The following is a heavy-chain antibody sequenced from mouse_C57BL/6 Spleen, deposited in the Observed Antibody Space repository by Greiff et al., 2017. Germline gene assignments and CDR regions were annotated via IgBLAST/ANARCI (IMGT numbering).Heavy chain of an antibody. Sequence: EVKLVESGGGLVQPGGSLKLSCAASGFTFSDYYMYWVRQTPEKRLEWVANISNGGGSTYYTDTVKGRFTISRDNAKNTLYLQMSRLKSDDTALYYCARPYYYGSLEGYFDYWGQGTTLTVSS. V-gene: IGHV5-12*01. D-gene: IGHD1-1*01. J-gene: IGHJ2*01. CDR2: ISNGGGST. CDR3: ARPYYYGSLEGYFDY. CDR1: GFTFSDYY.